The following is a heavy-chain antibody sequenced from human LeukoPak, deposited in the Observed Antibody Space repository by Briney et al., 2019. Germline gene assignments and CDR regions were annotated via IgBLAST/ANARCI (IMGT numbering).Heavy chain of an antibody. V-gene: IGHV3-21*01. CDR3: ASISGGDDSSGYYLFDH. Sequence: GGSLRLSCAAPGFTFSSYSMNWVRQAPGKGLEWVSSISSSSSYIYYADSVKGRFTISRDNAKNSLYLQMNSLRAEDTAVYYCASISGGDDSSGYYLFDHWGQGTLVTVSS. J-gene: IGHJ4*02. CDR2: ISSSSSYI. CDR1: GFTFSSYS. D-gene: IGHD3-22*01.